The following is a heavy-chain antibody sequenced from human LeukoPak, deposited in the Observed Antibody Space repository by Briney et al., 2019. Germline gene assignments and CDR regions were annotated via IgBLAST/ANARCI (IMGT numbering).Heavy chain of an antibody. D-gene: IGHD6-19*01. CDR3: ARRIGYSSGHSAVYYFDY. CDR2: INSGGDDT. V-gene: IGHV3-74*01. CDR1: GFTFSTYW. Sequence: GGSLRLSCAASGFTFSTYWMHWVCQAPGKGLVWVSLINSGGDDTRYADSVKGRFTISRDNAKNTLYLQMNSLRAEDTAVYYCARRIGYSSGHSAVYYFDYWGQGTLVTVSS. J-gene: IGHJ4*02.